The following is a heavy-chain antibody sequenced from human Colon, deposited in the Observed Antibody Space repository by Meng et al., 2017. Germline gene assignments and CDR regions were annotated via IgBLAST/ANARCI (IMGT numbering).Heavy chain of an antibody. CDR3: AREGYERSSFWATDL. CDR2: INPFSGGT. D-gene: IGHD3-3*01. CDR1: GYTFTGHF. V-gene: IGHV1-2*05. J-gene: IGHJ4*02. Sequence: QVRLCQAGVEWKKPGAQVKVSCKPSGYTFTGHFIHWVRQAPGQAPEWMGRINPFSGGTKYAQKFQGRIILTGDMFINTAHMELNRLTSDDTGIYYCAREGYERSSFWATDLWGQGTLVTVSS.